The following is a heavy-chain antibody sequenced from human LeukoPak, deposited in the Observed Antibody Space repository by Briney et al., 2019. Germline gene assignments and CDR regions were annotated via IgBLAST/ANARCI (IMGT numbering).Heavy chain of an antibody. CDR3: ARDSGSSSWYVLSSADAFDI. CDR1: GVIVRSNY. Sequence: GGSLRLSCVGSGVIVRSNYMTWVRQAPGKGLEWVSSISSSSSYIYYADSVKGRFTISRDNAKNSLYLQMNSLRAEDTAVYYCARDSGSSSWYVLSSADAFDIWGQGIMVTVSS. V-gene: IGHV3-21*01. J-gene: IGHJ3*02. CDR2: ISSSSSYI. D-gene: IGHD6-13*01.